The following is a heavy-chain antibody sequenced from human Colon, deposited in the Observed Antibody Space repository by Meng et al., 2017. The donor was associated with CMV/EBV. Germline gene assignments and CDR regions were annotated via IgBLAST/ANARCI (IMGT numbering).Heavy chain of an antibody. CDR3: AHKSLPAAFFDY. D-gene: IGHD2-2*01. CDR2: IYWDDDK. CDR1: GFSLSTSEVG. J-gene: IGHJ4*02. V-gene: IGHV2-5*02. Sequence: MTMKESGPMLVKPPQALTLTCTLSGFSLSTSEVGVGWIRQPPGKALEWLALIYWDDDKHYSPSLKSRLTITKDTSKNQVVLTMTNMDPVDTATYYCAHKSLPAAFFDYWSQGTLVTVSS.